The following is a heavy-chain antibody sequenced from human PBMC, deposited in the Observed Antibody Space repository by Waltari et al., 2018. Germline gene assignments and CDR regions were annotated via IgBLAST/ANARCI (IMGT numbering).Heavy chain of an antibody. CDR3: ARGGGGDWEWFDP. CDR1: GRSISAFY. Sequence: QVQLQESGPSMLKPSETLSPICTVSGRSISAFYWSWVRQPPGKGLDWIGYIYYTGSTNFNPSLKSRVTMSVDTSKNQFSLKLSSVTAADTAFYYCARGGGGDWEWFDPWGQGTLVTVSS. D-gene: IGHD2-21*02. CDR2: IYYTGST. V-gene: IGHV4-59*01. J-gene: IGHJ5*02.